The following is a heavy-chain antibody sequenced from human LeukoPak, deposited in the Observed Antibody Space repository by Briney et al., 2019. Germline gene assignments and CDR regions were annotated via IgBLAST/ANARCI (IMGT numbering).Heavy chain of an antibody. Sequence: GGSLRLSCAASGFTFSSYAMSWVRQAPGKGREWVSAISGSGGSTYYADSVKGRFTISRDNSQNTLYLQMNSLRAAATAVYSCAKDSLFGVVIMAVSAYWGKGTLVTVSS. CDR1: GFTFSSYA. J-gene: IGHJ4*02. CDR3: AKDSLFGVVIMAVSAY. D-gene: IGHD3-3*02. CDR2: ISGSGGST. V-gene: IGHV3-23*01.